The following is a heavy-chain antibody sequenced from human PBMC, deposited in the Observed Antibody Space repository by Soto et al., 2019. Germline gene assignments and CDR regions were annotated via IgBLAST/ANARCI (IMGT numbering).Heavy chain of an antibody. CDR3: SRLLGIAAAGTTGGGSGYYFDY. CDR2: IYYSGST. J-gene: IGHJ4*02. D-gene: IGHD6-13*01. V-gene: IGHV4-59*02. Sequence: XTPSLLCTVSGGSVRSYDWSWIRQPPGKGLEWSGYIYYSGSTNYNPSLKSRVNISVSTSKNQFSLKLRYVTAADTAVYYGSRLLGIAAAGTTGGGSGYYFDYWGQGTLVTVSS. CDR1: GGSVRSYD.